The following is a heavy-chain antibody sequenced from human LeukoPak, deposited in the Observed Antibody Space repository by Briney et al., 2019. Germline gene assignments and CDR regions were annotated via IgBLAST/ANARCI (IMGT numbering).Heavy chain of an antibody. CDR3: ARDAMATKGFDY. CDR1: GGTFSSYA. D-gene: IGHD5-24*01. Sequence: EASVKVSCKASGGTFSSYAISWVRQAPGQGLEWMGRIIPIFGTANYAQKFQGRVTITTDESTSTAYMELSSLRSEDTAVYYCARDAMATKGFDYWGQGTLVTVSS. V-gene: IGHV1-69*05. CDR2: IIPIFGTA. J-gene: IGHJ4*02.